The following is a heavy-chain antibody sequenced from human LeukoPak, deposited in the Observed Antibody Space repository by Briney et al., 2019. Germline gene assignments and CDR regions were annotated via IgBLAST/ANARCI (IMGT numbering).Heavy chain of an antibody. Sequence: PGGSLRLSCAASGFTFSTYGIHGPRQAPDRGLEGVAFIWYDGSNKYYADSVKGRFTISRDNSKNTLYLQMNSLRAEDTAVYYCARGETTARFDPWGQGTLVTVSS. CDR2: IWYDGSNK. V-gene: IGHV3-33*01. CDR1: GFTFSTYG. D-gene: IGHD5-18*01. CDR3: ARGETTARFDP. J-gene: IGHJ5*02.